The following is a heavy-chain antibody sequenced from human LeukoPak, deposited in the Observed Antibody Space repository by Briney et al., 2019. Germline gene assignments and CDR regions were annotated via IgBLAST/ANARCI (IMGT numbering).Heavy chain of an antibody. Sequence: GGSLRLSCAASRLTFSGHGLLWVRQAPGKGLEWVTFISLDGSKKSYADSVKGRFTFSRDDSKNTLYLEMNSLRAEDTAVYYCARDRAVSWFDSWGLGTLVTVSS. J-gene: IGHJ5*01. D-gene: IGHD3-10*01. CDR1: RLTFSGHG. CDR3: ARDRAVSWFDS. V-gene: IGHV3-33*05. CDR2: ISLDGSKK.